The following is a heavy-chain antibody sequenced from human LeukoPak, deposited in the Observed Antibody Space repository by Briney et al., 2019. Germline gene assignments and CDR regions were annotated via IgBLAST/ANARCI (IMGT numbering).Heavy chain of an antibody. CDR1: RGTFISYA. CDR3: ARDSKIDIVVVPAAAAFDAFDI. V-gene: IGHV1-69*13. Sequence: ASVKVSCKASRGTFISYAISWVRQAPGQGGEWMGGILPILGTANYEQKFLGRVTITADESTSTAYMELSSLRSEDTAVYYCARDSKIDIVVVPAAAAFDAFDIWGPGTMVTVSS. J-gene: IGHJ3*02. D-gene: IGHD2-2*01. CDR2: ILPILGTA.